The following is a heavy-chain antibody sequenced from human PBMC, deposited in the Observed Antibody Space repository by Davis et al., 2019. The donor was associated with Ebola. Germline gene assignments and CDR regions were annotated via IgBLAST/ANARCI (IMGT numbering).Heavy chain of an antibody. CDR1: GFTFSSYW. Sequence: GESLKISCAASGFTFSSYWMSWVRQAPGKGLEWVANIKQDGSEKYYVDSVKGRFTISRDNSKNTLYLQMNSLRAEDTAVYYCARGEAYLFWDYWGQGTLVTVSS. J-gene: IGHJ4*02. CDR2: IKQDGSEK. D-gene: IGHD3-3*01. CDR3: ARGEAYLFWDY. V-gene: IGHV3-7*01.